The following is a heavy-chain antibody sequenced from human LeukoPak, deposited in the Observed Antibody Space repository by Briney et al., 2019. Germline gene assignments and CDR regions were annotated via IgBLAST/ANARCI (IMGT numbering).Heavy chain of an antibody. Sequence: GGSLRLSCAASGFVFRNYFMSWVRQAPGKGLEWVASIRNDGSERYYVDSVRGRYTISRDNTKNSLFLQMSSLRAEDTAVYYCATDRGWRTSGYYLYYFEYWGQGTLVTFSS. D-gene: IGHD3-3*01. V-gene: IGHV3-7*01. J-gene: IGHJ4*02. CDR3: ATDRGWRTSGYYLYYFEY. CDR2: IRNDGSER. CDR1: GFVFRNYF.